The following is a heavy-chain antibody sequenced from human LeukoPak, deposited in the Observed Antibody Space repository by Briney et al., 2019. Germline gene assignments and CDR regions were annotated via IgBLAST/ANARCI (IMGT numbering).Heavy chain of an antibody. Sequence: PGGSLRLSCAASGFTFSNYGMHWVRQAPREELEWVAVISNDGTNKYYADSVKGRFTFSRDNSKTTLYLQMNSLRTEDTAVYYCAKDLYLTGYSFDYWGQGTLVTVSS. J-gene: IGHJ4*02. CDR1: GFTFSNYG. D-gene: IGHD3-9*01. CDR3: AKDLYLTGYSFDY. CDR2: ISNDGTNK. V-gene: IGHV3-30*18.